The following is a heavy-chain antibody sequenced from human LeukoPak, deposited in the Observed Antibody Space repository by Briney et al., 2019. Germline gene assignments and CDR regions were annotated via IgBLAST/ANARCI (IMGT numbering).Heavy chain of an antibody. J-gene: IGHJ4*02. CDR1: GFTFSSYA. D-gene: IGHD3-22*01. CDR3: VKGGVVITTLMGY. Sequence: PGGSLRLSCSASGFTFSSYAMHWVRQAPRKGLEYVSAISSNGGSTYYADSVKGRFTISRDNSKNTLYLQMSSLRAEDTAVYYCVKGGVVITTLMGYWGLGTLVTVSS. CDR2: ISSNGGST. V-gene: IGHV3-64D*06.